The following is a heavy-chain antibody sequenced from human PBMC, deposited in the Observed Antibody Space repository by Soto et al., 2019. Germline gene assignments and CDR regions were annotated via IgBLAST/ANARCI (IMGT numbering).Heavy chain of an antibody. Sequence: EVQLIESGGGFIQPGGSLRLSCVASGVIVNSNYMSWVRQVPGKGLEWVSIIYSGGSTNYADSVQGRFTISRDNSDNTLYIQMNSLKVDDTAIYYCARGGLVGATLRGTFDIWGQGTMVVVSS. J-gene: IGHJ3*02. V-gene: IGHV3-53*01. CDR3: ARGGLVGATLRGTFDI. CDR2: IYSGGST. D-gene: IGHD1-26*01. CDR1: GVIVNSNY.